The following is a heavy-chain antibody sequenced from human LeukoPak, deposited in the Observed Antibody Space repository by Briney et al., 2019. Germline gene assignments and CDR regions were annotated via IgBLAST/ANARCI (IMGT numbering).Heavy chain of an antibody. Sequence: GGSLKLSCAASGFTVSSKYMSWVRQAPGKGLEWVSVIYSGGSTYYADSVKGRFTISRDNSKNTVDLQMNSLRVEDTAVYYCTMRGNAWYDCWGQGTLVTVSS. D-gene: IGHD6-13*01. CDR2: IYSGGST. CDR3: TMRGNAWYDC. CDR1: GFTVSSKY. V-gene: IGHV3-53*01. J-gene: IGHJ4*02.